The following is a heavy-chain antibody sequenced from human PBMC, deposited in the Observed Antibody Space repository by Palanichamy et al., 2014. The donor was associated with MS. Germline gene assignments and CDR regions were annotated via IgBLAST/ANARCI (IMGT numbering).Heavy chain of an antibody. CDR3: ARETYYFDY. V-gene: IGHV3-30-3*01. CDR2: ISYDGTNK. CDR1: GFTFSSYP. Sequence: QVQLVESGGGVVQPGRSLRLSCAASGFTFSSYPMHWVRQAPGKGLEWVAVISYDGTNKYYADSVKGRFTISRDNSKNTLSLQMNSLRAEDTAVYYCARETYYFDYWGQGTLVTVSS. J-gene: IGHJ4*02.